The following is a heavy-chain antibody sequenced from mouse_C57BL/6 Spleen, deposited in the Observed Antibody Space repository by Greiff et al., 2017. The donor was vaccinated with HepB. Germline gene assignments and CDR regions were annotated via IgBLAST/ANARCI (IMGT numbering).Heavy chain of an antibody. CDR3: ARREVRHLYFDV. Sequence: EVQGVESGGGLVKPGGSLKLSCAASGFTFSSYTMSWVRQTPEKRLEWVATISGGGGNTYYPDSVKGRFTISRDNAKNTLYLQMSCLRSEDTALYYCARREVRHLYFDVWGTGTTVTVSS. J-gene: IGHJ1*03. CDR2: ISGGGGNT. V-gene: IGHV5-9*01. CDR1: GFTFSSYT. D-gene: IGHD2-14*01.